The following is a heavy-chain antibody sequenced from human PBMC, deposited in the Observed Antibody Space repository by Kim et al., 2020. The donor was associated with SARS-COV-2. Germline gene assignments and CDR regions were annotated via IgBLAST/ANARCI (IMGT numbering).Heavy chain of an antibody. CDR2: ISSSSSTI. CDR1: GFTFSSYS. V-gene: IGHV3-48*04. CDR3: ARPWGSFERSYYFDY. D-gene: IGHD6-6*01. Sequence: GGSLRLSCAASGFTFSSYSMNWVRQAPGKGLEWVSYISSSSSTIYYADSVKGRFTISRDNAKNSLYLQMNSLRAEDTAVYYCARPWGSFERSYYFDYWGQGTLVTVSS. J-gene: IGHJ4*02.